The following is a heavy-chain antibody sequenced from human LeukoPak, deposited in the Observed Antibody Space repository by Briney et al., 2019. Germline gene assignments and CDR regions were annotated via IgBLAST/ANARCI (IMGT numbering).Heavy chain of an antibody. D-gene: IGHD3-9*01. Sequence: SETVSLTCSVYGVSICSFYWVWLRHPAGKGREGFGRIYTSGSTNYTPSLKSQVTMSVDTSKNQFSLTLSSATAADTAVYYCARDGGWLTRLVINDPFDIWGQGTMVTVSS. V-gene: IGHV4-4*07. CDR2: IYTSGST. CDR1: GVSICSFY. J-gene: IGHJ3*02. CDR3: ARDGGWLTRLVINDPFDI.